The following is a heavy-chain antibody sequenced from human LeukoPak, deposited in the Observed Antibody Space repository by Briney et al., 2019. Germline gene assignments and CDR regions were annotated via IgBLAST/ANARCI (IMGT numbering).Heavy chain of an antibody. V-gene: IGHV4-34*01. J-gene: IGHJ6*03. Sequence: PSETLSLTCAVYGGSFSAYYWSWIRQPPGKGLEWIGGISHNGNSDYNPSLTSRVTISVDASKNQFSLDLMSVTAADTAVYYCARLYNYPYFYMDVWGKGTTVNVSS. D-gene: IGHD5-24*01. CDR3: ARLYNYPYFYMDV. CDR1: GGSFSAYY. CDR2: ISHNGNS.